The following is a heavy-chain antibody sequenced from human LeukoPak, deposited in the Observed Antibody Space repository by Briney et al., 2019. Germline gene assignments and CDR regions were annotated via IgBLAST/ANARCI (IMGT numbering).Heavy chain of an antibody. V-gene: IGHV3-53*01. Sequence: GGSLRLYCTASGFTVSSNYMSWVRQARGKGREWVSVIYSGGSTYYADSVKCRFTISSDTSKNTLYLQMHSLQAEDTAVYYRASTYYYYYMDVWGKGTTVTISS. CDR2: IYSGGST. CDR1: GFTVSSNY. J-gene: IGHJ6*03. CDR3: ASTYYYYYMDV.